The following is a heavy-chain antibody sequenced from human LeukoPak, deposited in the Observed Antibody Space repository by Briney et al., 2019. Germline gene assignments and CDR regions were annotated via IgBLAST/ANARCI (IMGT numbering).Heavy chain of an antibody. CDR3: TRNVVPAAPYYYYYYMDV. V-gene: IGHV3-73*01. J-gene: IGHJ6*03. CDR1: GFTFSGSA. CDR2: IRSKANSYAT. Sequence: GGSLRLSCAASGFTFSGSAMHWVRQASGKGLEWVGRIRSKANSYATAYAASVKGRFTISRDDSKNTAYLQMSSLKTEDTAVYYCTRNVVPAAPYYYYYYMDVWGKGTTVTVSS. D-gene: IGHD2-2*01.